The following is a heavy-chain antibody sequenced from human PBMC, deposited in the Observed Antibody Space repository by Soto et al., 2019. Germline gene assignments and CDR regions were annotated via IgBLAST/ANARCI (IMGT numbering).Heavy chain of an antibody. D-gene: IGHD3-9*01. Sequence: GGSLRLSCAASGFTFSNAWMNWVRQAPGKGLEWVGRIKSKTDGGTTDYAAPVKGRFTISRDDSKNTLYLQMNSLETEDTAVYYCTTDLFYYDIWTGYYEISEAFLDYWGQRTPVTVS. CDR3: TTDLFYYDIWTGYYEISEAFLDY. J-gene: IGHJ4*02. V-gene: IGHV3-15*07. CDR1: GFTFSNAW. CDR2: IKSKTDGGTT.